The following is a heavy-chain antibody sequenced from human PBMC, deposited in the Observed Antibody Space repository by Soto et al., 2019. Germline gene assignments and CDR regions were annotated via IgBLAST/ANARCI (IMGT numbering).Heavy chain of an antibody. V-gene: IGHV4-4*07. J-gene: IGHJ4*02. CDR3: AGLVYSSGCYYFDY. D-gene: IGHD3-10*01. CDR1: GGSISSYY. CDR2: IYTSDRT. Sequence: VQLQESGPGLVKSSEILSLTCTVSGGSISSYYWAWIRQPVGEGLEYIGRIYTSDRTNYNPSFKSLLTMSVDASKNQFSLQMTSVTAADTAVYYCAGLVYSSGCYYFDYWGPGTLVTVSS.